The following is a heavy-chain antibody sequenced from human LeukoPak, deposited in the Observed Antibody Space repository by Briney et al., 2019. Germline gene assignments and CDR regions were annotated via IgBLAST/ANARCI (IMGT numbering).Heavy chain of an antibody. CDR2: IKQDGSEK. V-gene: IGHV3-7*04. D-gene: IGHD6-19*01. Sequence: GGSLRLSCAASGFTFSSYWMSWVRQAPGKGLEWVANIKQDGSEKYYVDSVKGRFTISRDNAKNSLYLQMNSLRAEDTAVYYCARGAVAGLDYYYYMDVWGKGTTVTVSS. J-gene: IGHJ6*03. CDR1: GFTFSSYW. CDR3: ARGAVAGLDYYYYMDV.